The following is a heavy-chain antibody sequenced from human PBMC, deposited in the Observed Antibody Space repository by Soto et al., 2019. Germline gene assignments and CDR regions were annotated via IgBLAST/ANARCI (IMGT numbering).Heavy chain of an antibody. V-gene: IGHV3-30*18. CDR1: GFTFSSFG. D-gene: IGHD1-1*01. J-gene: IGHJ6*02. CDR2: ISFDGSNK. Sequence: QVQLVESGGGVVQPGRSLRLSCAASGFTFSSFGMHWVRQAPGKGLEWVAVISFDGSNKYYADSVKGRFTISRDNSKKTLSLQMNSLKAEVTAVYYCAKDTSKYSNNWPAYYGLDVWGQGTTVTVSS. CDR3: AKDTSKYSNNWPAYYGLDV.